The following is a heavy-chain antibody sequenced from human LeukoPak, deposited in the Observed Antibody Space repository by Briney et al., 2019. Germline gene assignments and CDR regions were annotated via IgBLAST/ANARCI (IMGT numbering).Heavy chain of an antibody. CDR2: IIPIFGTA. V-gene: IGHV1-69*13. CDR1: GRIVSSYG. CDR3: ARERGGVRGNGYSYAPPYYYYYGMDV. J-gene: IGHJ6*02. Sequence: SVMVSCEAAGRIVSSYGICRVRQAPGQWLEWMGGIIPIFGTANYAQKVQGRVTITADESTSTAYMELSSLRSEDTAVYYCARERGGVRGNGYSYAPPYYYYYGMDVWGQGTTVTVSS. D-gene: IGHD5-18*01.